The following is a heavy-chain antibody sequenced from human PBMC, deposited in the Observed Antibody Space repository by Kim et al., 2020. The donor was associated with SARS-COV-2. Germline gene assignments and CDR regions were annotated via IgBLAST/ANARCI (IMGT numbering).Heavy chain of an antibody. CDR3: AKAGDVVVPAATYFDY. CDR2: ISGSGGST. CDR1: GFTFSSYA. D-gene: IGHD2-2*01. J-gene: IGHJ4*02. V-gene: IGHV3-23*01. Sequence: GGSLRLSCAASGFTFSSYAMSWVRQAPGKGLEWVSAISGSGGSTYYADSVKGRFTISRDNSKNTLYLQMNSLRAEDTAVYYCAKAGDVVVPAATYFDYWGQGTLVTVSS.